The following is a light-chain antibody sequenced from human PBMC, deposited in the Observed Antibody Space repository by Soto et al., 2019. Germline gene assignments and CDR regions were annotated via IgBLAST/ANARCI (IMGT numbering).Light chain of an antibody. CDR2: DDS. CDR1: NIGSKS. CDR3: QVWDSSTDHVV. Sequence: SYELTQPPAVSVAPGQTARITCGGDNIGSKSVHWYQQKAGQAPVLVVADDSDRPSGIPERLSGSNSGNTATLTISRVEAEDEADYYCQVWDSSTDHVVFAGGTKVTVL. J-gene: IGLJ2*01. V-gene: IGLV3-21*02.